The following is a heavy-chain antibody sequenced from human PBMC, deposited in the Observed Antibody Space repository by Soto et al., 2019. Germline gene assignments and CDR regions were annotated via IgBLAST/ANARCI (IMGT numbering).Heavy chain of an antibody. Sequence: ASVKVSCKASGGTFSSYAISWVRQAPGQVLEWMGGIIPIFGTANYAQKFQGRVTITADKSTSTAYMELSSLRSEDTAVYYCASREIPDDYYYYYGMDVWGQGTTVTVSS. CDR1: GGTFSSYA. J-gene: IGHJ6*02. D-gene: IGHD1-26*01. V-gene: IGHV1-69*06. CDR2: IIPIFGTA. CDR3: ASREIPDDYYYYYGMDV.